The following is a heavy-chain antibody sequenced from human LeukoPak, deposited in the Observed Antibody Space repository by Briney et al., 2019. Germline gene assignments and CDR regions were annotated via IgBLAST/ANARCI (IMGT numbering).Heavy chain of an antibody. V-gene: IGHV2-70*11. CDR1: GFSRTTSGMC. CDR3: ARENYYGSGSSLDP. CDR2: IDWDDDK. D-gene: IGHD3-10*01. Sequence: SGPTLAHPTPTLTLTFTSSGFSRTTSGMCVSWIRHPPGKALEWLARIDWDDDKYYSTSLKTRLTISKDTSKNQVVLTMTNMDPVDTATYYCARENYYGSGSSLDPWGQGTLVTVSS. J-gene: IGHJ5*02.